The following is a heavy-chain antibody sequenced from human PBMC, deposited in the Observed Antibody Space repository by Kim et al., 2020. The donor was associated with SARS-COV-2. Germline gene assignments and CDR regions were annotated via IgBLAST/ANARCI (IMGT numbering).Heavy chain of an antibody. CDR2: ISSSSSYV. CDR3: ARRIGAAAATVGYFDL. Sequence: FSSYTMNWFRQAPGKGLEWVSSISSSSSYVYYADSLKGRFTISRDNAQHALYLQMDSLRAEDTAVYYCARRIGAAAATVGYFDLWGRGSLAT. CDR1: FSSYT. D-gene: IGHD6-25*01. V-gene: IGHV3-21*01. J-gene: IGHJ2*01.